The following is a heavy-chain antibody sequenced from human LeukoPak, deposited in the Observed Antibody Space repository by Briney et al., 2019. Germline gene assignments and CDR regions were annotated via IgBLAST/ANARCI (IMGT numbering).Heavy chain of an antibody. CDR3: ARPKSSSGAPDAFDI. V-gene: IGHV7-4-1*02. CDR1: GYTFTSYA. Sequence: ASVKVSCKASGYTFTSYAMNWVRQAPGQGLEWMGWINTNTGNPTYAQGFTGRFVFSLDTSVSTAYLQISSLKAEDTAVYYCARPKSSSGAPDAFDIWGQGTMVTVSS. D-gene: IGHD2-15*01. CDR2: INTNTGNP. J-gene: IGHJ3*02.